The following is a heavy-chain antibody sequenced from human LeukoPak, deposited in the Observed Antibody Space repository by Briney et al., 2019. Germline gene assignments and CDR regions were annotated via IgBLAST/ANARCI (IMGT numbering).Heavy chain of an antibody. CDR2: IRYDGSNK. CDR3: AKDRDYYDSSGSDY. CDR1: GFTFSSYG. Sequence: GGSLILSCAASGFTFSSYGMHWVRQAPGKGLEWVAFIRYDGSNKYYADSVKGRFTISRDNSKNTLYLQMNSLRAEDTAVYYCAKDRDYYDSSGSDYWGQGTLVTVSS. V-gene: IGHV3-30*02. J-gene: IGHJ4*02. D-gene: IGHD3-22*01.